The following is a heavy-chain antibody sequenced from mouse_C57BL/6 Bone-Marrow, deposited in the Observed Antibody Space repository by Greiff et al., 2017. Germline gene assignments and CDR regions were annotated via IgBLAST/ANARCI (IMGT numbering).Heavy chain of an antibody. V-gene: IGHV1-54*01. CDR3: ARHRLMDY. CDR2: INPGSGGT. Sequence: VKLMESGAELVRPGTSVKVSCKASGYAFTNYLIEWVKQRPGQGLEWIGVINPGSGGTNYNEKFKGKATLTADKSSSTAYMQLSSLTSEDSAVYFCARHRLMDYWGQGTSVTVSS. J-gene: IGHJ4*01. CDR1: GYAFTNYL.